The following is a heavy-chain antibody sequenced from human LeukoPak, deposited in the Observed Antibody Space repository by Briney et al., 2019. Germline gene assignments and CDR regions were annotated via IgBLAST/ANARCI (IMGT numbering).Heavy chain of an antibody. D-gene: IGHD5-18*01. J-gene: IGHJ4*02. CDR2: IIPIFGTA. CDR1: GGTFSSYA. Sequence: SVKVSCKASGGTFSSYAISWVRQAPGQGLEWMGRIIPIFGTANYAQKFQGRVTITTDESTSTAYMELSSLRSEDTAVYYCARAGYSYRSLDYWGQGTLVTVSS. V-gene: IGHV1-69*05. CDR3: ARAGYSYRSLDY.